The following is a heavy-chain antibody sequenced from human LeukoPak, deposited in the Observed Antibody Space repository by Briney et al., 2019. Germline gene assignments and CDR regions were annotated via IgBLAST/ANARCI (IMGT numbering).Heavy chain of an antibody. D-gene: IGHD1-14*01. V-gene: IGHV1-69*06. J-gene: IGHJ6*03. CDR1: GYTFTSYG. CDR2: IIPIFGTA. Sequence: SVKVSCKASGYTFTSYGISWVRQAPGQGLEWMGGIIPIFGTANYAQKFQGRVTITADKSTSTAYMELRSLRSDDTAVYYCARNRGPGENYYMDVWGKGTTVTVSS. CDR3: ARNRGPGENYYMDV.